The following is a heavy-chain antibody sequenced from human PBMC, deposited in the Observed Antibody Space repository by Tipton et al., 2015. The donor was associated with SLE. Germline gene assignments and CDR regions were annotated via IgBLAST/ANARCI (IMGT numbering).Heavy chain of an antibody. CDR3: ARDPRGSGSFDY. CDR1: GGSISSYY. D-gene: IGHD3-22*01. Sequence: SLTCTVSGGSISSYYWSWIRQPPGKGLEWIGYIYYSGSTNYNPSLKSRVTISVDTSKNQFSLKLSSVTAADTAVYYCARDPRGSGSFDYWGQGTLVTVSS. J-gene: IGHJ4*02. CDR2: IYYSGST. V-gene: IGHV4-59*01.